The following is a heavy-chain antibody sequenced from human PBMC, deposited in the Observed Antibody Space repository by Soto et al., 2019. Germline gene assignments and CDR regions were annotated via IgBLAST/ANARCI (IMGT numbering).Heavy chain of an antibody. CDR2: SA. CDR1: GGTFSIYT. CDR3: AREGPPDIAWFDP. D-gene: IGHD2-15*01. V-gene: IGHV1-69*01. J-gene: IGHJ5*02. Sequence: QVQLVQSGAEVKKPGSSVKVSCKASGGTFSIYTISWVRQAPGQGLEWMGGSANSAQKFPGRLTVNADEDTSTVYLELSSLTSDDTAVYYCAREGPPDIAWFDPWGQGTLVSVSS.